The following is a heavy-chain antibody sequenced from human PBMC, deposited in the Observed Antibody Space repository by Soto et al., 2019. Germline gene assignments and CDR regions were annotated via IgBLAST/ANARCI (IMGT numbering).Heavy chain of an antibody. CDR1: GGSFSGYY. J-gene: IGHJ6*03. V-gene: IGHV4-34*01. CDR2: INHSGST. D-gene: IGHD3-3*01. Sequence: QVHLQQWGAGLLKPSETLSLTCAVYGGSFSGYYWSWIRQPPGKGLEWMGEINHSGSTNYNPSLKSQFTISVDTSKSQFSLKLSSVTAADTAVYYCARAAMYYDFWSGSTYYYYYMDVWGKGTTVTVSS. CDR3: ARAAMYYDFWSGSTYYYYYMDV.